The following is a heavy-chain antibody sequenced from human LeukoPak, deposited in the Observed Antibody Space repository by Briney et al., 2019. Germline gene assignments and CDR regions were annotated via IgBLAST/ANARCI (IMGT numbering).Heavy chain of an antibody. CDR1: GGSISSYY. CDR2: IYYSGST. J-gene: IGHJ4*02. D-gene: IGHD4-17*01. V-gene: IGHV4-59*12. CDR3: ARAPTFYDDYVSSGFDY. Sequence: SETLSLTCTVSGGSISSYYWSWIRQPPGKGLEWIGYIYYSGSTYYNPSLKSRVTISVDTSKNQFSLKLSSVTAADTAVYYCARAPTFYDDYVSSGFDYWGQGTLVTVSS.